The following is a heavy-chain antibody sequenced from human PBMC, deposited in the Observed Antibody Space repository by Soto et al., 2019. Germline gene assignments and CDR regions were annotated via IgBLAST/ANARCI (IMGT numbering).Heavy chain of an antibody. V-gene: IGHV4-31*11. CDR3: ARGAVTNLYYYYYGMDV. J-gene: IGHJ6*02. CDR1: GASISSGGYY. CDR2: FYNSGSV. D-gene: IGHD4-4*01. Sequence: RLSRSCAVSGASISSGGYYWSWIRQHPGKGLEWVGYFYNSGSVFYNPSLKSRVTISVDTSKNQFSLKLISVTAADTAVYYCARGAVTNLYYYYYGMDVWGQGTTVTVSS.